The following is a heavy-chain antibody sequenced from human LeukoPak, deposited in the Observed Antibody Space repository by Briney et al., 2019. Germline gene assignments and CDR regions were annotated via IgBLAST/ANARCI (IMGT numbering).Heavy chain of an antibody. CDR3: ARDLYDSSGYYYEYDY. D-gene: IGHD3-22*01. J-gene: IGHJ4*02. Sequence: PGGSLRLSCAASGFTFSSYSMKWVRQAPGKGLEWVSSISGSSSYIYYADSVKGRFTISRDNAKNSLYLQMNSLRAEATAVYYRARDLYDSSGYYYEYDYWGQGTLVTVSS. CDR1: GFTFSSYS. CDR2: ISGSSSYI. V-gene: IGHV3-21*01.